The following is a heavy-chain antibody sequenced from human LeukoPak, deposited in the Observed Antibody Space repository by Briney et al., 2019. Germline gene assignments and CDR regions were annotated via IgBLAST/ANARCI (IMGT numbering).Heavy chain of an antibody. CDR3: AKDSRYCSDGSCYVY. Sequence: PGGSLRLSCAASGFTFSSYAMSCVRQAPGKGLEWVSAISGSGGSTYYADSVKGRFTISRDNSKNTLYLQMNSLRAEDTAVYYCAKDSRYCSDGSCYVYWGQGTLVTVSS. CDR1: GFTFSSYA. J-gene: IGHJ4*02. CDR2: ISGSGGST. D-gene: IGHD2-15*01. V-gene: IGHV3-23*01.